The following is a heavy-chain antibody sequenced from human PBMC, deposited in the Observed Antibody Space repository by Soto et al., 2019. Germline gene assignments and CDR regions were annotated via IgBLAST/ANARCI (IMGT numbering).Heavy chain of an antibody. Sequence: SVKVSCKASGGTFSSYAISWVRQAPGQGLEWMGGIIPIFGTANYAQKFQGRVTITADKSTSTAYMELSSLRSEDTAVYYCASVDTGDYYFDYWGQGTLVTVSS. J-gene: IGHJ4*02. D-gene: IGHD3-10*01. CDR2: IIPIFGTA. CDR1: GGTFSSYA. V-gene: IGHV1-69*06. CDR3: ASVDTGDYYFDY.